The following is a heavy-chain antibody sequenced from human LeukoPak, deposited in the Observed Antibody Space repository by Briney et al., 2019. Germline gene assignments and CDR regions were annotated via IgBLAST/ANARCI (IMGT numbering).Heavy chain of an antibody. V-gene: IGHV3-30-3*01. CDR2: ISYDGSNK. CDR1: GFTFSSYA. Sequence: QAGGSLRLSCVASGFTFSSYAIHWVRQAPGKGLEWVAVISYDGSNKYYADSVKGRFTISRDNSKNTLYLQMNSLRAEDTAVYYCARDQKDCSSTSCYEYYYYGMDVWGQGTTVTVSS. D-gene: IGHD2-2*01. CDR3: ARDQKDCSSTSCYEYYYYGMDV. J-gene: IGHJ6*02.